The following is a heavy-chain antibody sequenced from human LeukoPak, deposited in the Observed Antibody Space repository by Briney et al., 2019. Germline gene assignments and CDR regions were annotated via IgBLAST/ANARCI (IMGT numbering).Heavy chain of an antibody. CDR1: GDSVSSNSAA. V-gene: IGHV6-1*01. Sequence: SQTLSLTCGISGDSVSSNSAAWNWIRQSPSRGLEWLGRTYYRYKWYNDYAVSVKSRITINPDTSKNQFSLQLNSVTPGDTAVYYCAKETYVGATMEDYYYYYGMDVWGQGTTVTVSS. D-gene: IGHD1-26*01. CDR3: AKETYVGATMEDYYYYYGMDV. CDR2: TYYRYKWYN. J-gene: IGHJ6*02.